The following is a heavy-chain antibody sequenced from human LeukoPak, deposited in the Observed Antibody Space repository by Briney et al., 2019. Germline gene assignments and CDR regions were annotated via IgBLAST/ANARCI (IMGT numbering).Heavy chain of an antibody. J-gene: IGHJ5*02. Sequence: GGPLRLSCAASGLTFSSYAMSWVREARGRGLEGVSAISGCGGRTYYAHSVKGRFTISRDNSKNTLYLQMNSRRAEDTAVYDRAKGLYLDWFDPWGQRTLVTVSS. CDR1: GLTFSSYA. D-gene: IGHD2-21*01. CDR3: AKGLYLDWFDP. CDR2: ISGCGGRT. V-gene: IGHV3-23*01.